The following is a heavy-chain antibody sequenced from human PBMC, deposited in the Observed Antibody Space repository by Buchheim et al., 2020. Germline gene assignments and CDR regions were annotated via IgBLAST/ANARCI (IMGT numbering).Heavy chain of an antibody. D-gene: IGHD6-13*01. CDR2: ISHDGTSK. CDR3: AKDTGTSSWYPDDRGFFDH. J-gene: IGHJ4*02. CDR1: GFTFSNYG. V-gene: IGHV3-30*18. Sequence: QVQLVESGGSVVQPGRSLRLSCAASGFTFSNYGIHWVRQAPGKGLEWLALISHDGTSKYYIDSVRGRFTISRDNSKNTLYLQMNSLRPEDTAVYFCAKDTGTSSWYPDDRGFFDHWGQGTL.